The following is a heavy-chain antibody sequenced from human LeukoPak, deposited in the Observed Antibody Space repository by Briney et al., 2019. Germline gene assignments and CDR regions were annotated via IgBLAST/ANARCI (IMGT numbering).Heavy chain of an antibody. CDR2: ISSSSSYI. Sequence: GGSLRLSCAASGFTFSSYSMNWVRQAPGKGLEWVSSISSSSSYIYYADSVKGRFTISRDNAKNSLYLQMNSLRAEDTAVYYCTTDISWGSFDFWGQGTLVTVSS. D-gene: IGHD5-12*01. CDR3: TTDISWGSFDF. CDR1: GFTFSSYS. J-gene: IGHJ4*02. V-gene: IGHV3-21*01.